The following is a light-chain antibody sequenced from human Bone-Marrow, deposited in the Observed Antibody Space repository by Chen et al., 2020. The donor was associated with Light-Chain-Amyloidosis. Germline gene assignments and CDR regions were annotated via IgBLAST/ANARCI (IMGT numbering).Light chain of an antibody. CDR1: SSDVGGYNY. V-gene: IGLV2-14*03. J-gene: IGLJ3*02. CDR2: DVS. Sequence: QSALTPPASVSGSPGQSITFSCTGTSSDVGGYNYVSWYQQHPGKAPKLIIYDVSDRPSGVSDRFSGSKSGNTASLTISGLQAEDEADYYCASYTSAATWVFGGGTKLTVL. CDR3: ASYTSAATWV.